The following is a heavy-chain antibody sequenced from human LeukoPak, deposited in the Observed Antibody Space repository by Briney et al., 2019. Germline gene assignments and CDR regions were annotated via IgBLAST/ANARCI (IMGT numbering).Heavy chain of an antibody. D-gene: IGHD6-19*01. CDR1: GYSFTKYW. CDR3: VRHEGSISGWPFDY. CDR2: MYLGDSET. J-gene: IGHJ4*02. V-gene: IGHV5-51*01. Sequence: GESLKISCKGSGYSFTKYWIGWVRQMPGKGLEWLGIMYLGDSETRYSPSFQGQVTISADKSISTVYLQWSSLKASDTAMYYCVRHEGSISGWPFDYWGQGTLVTVSS.